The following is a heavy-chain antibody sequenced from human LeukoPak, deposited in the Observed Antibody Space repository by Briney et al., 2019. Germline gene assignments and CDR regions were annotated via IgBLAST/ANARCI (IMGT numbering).Heavy chain of an antibody. CDR2: MSPNSGNT. Sequence: ASVKVSCKASGYTFTSYDINWVRQATGQGLEWMGWMSPNSGNTGYAQKFQGRVTMTRNTSISTAYMELSSLRSEDTAVYYCARFSPRSHPLWFGEFPQEGFDPWGQGTLVTVSS. J-gene: IGHJ5*02. D-gene: IGHD3-10*01. CDR1: GYTFTSYD. CDR3: ARFSPRSHPLWFGEFPQEGFDP. V-gene: IGHV1-8*01.